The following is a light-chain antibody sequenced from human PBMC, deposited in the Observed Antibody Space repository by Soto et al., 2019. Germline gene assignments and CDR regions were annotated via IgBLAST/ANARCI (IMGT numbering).Light chain of an antibody. CDR3: QQSHSTPRT. J-gene: IGKJ1*01. CDR2: ATS. CDR1: QSLAGY. V-gene: IGKV1-39*01. Sequence: DIQMTQSPSSLSASVGDRVTITCRASQSLAGYLNWYQQKPEEAPKLLIYATSTLQSGVPSRFSGSGSGADYTLTISSLQPEDFATYSCQQSHSTPRTFGQGTKVEIK.